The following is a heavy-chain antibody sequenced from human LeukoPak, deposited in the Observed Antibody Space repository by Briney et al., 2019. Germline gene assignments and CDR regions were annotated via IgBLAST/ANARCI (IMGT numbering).Heavy chain of an antibody. V-gene: IGHV4-34*01. D-gene: IGHD5-18*01. Sequence: SETLSLTCAVYGGSFSGYYWSWIRQPPGKGLEWIGEINHSGSTNYNPSLKSRVTISVDTSKNQFSLKLSSVTAADTAVYYCASLSRRYSYGAYYVDYWGQGTLVTVSS. CDR3: ASLSRRYSYGAYYVDY. CDR2: INHSGST. CDR1: GGSFSGYY. J-gene: IGHJ4*02.